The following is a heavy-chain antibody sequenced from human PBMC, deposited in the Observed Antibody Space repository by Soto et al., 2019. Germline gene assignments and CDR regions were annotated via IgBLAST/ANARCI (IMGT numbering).Heavy chain of an antibody. CDR3: ARSQGSSTSLEIYYYYYYGMDV. CDR1: GGTFSSYA. D-gene: IGHD2-2*01. J-gene: IGHJ6*02. CDR2: IIPLSGTA. V-gene: IGHV1-69*01. Sequence: QVQLVQSGAEVKKHGSSVKVSCKASGGTFSSYAISWVRQAPGQGLEWMGGIIPLSGTANYAQKFQGRVTITADESTSTAYMELSSLSSEDTAVYYCARSQGSSTSLEIYYYYYYGMDVWGQGTTVTVSS.